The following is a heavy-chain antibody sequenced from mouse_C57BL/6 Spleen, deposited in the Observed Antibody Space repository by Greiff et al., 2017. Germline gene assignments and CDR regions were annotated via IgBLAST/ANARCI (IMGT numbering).Heavy chain of an antibody. J-gene: IGHJ3*01. CDR3: ARGGILYYPAY. D-gene: IGHD1-1*01. Sequence: QVQLQQSGPELVKPGASVKISCKASGYAFSSSWMNWVKQRPGKGLEWIGRIYPGDGDTNYNGKFKGKATLTADKSSSTAYLQLSSLTSEDSAVYFCARGGILYYPAYWGQGTLVTVSA. CDR2: IYPGDGDT. V-gene: IGHV1-82*01. CDR1: GYAFSSSW.